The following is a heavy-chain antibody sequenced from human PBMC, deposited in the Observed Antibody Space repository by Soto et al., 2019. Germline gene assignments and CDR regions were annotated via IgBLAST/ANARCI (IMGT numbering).Heavy chain of an antibody. J-gene: IGHJ6*03. V-gene: IGHV4-59*08. CDR2: IYYSGST. CDR3: ARYRSSFYYYYYMDV. D-gene: IGHD2-15*01. Sequence: QVQLQESGPGLVKPSETLSLTCTVSGGSISSYYWSWIRQPPGKGLEWFGYIYYSGSTNYHPSLKSRVSESVVTSKNQFSLKLSSVTAADTAVYYCARYRSSFYYYYYMDVWGKGTTVTVSS. CDR1: GGSISSYY.